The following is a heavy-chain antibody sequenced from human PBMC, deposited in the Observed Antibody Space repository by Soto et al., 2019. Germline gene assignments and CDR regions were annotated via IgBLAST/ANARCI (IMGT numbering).Heavy chain of an antibody. J-gene: IGHJ6*02. V-gene: IGHV1-18*01. CDR3: ARDRDFTVRGWASGYDGMDF. CDR2: ISAYNGNT. Sequence: ASVKVSCKASGYTFTSYGISWVRQAPGQGLEWMGWISAYNGNTNYAQKLQGRVTMTTDTSTSTAYMGLRSLRSDDTAVYYCARDRDFTVRGWASGYDGMDFWGQGTMVTVSS. D-gene: IGHD3-10*02. CDR1: GYTFTSYG.